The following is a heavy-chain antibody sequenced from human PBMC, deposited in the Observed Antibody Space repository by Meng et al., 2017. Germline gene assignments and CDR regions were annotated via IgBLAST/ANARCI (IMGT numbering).Heavy chain of an antibody. CDR3: ASVEMATTIS. Sequence: QLQRPESGPGLVKPSETLSLTCTVSGGSISSSSYYWGWIRQPPGKGLEWIGSIYYSGSTYYNPSLKSRVTISVDTSKNQFSLKLSSVTAADTAVYYCASVEMATTISWGQGTLVTVSS. V-gene: IGHV4-39*07. J-gene: IGHJ4*02. CDR2: IYYSGST. CDR1: GGSISSSSYY. D-gene: IGHD5-24*01.